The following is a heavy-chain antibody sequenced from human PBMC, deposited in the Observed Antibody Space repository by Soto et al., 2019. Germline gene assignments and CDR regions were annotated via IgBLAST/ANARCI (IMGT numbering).Heavy chain of an antibody. Sequence: QVQLVESGGGVVQPGRSLRLSCAASGFTFSNYGMHWVRRAPGKGLEWVAFISHDGSNEYYAVSVKGRFTISRDNSKKTLYLQMNSLRAEDTALYYCAKRGASPGVDYWGQGNLVTVSS. CDR3: AKRGASPGVDY. J-gene: IGHJ4*02. V-gene: IGHV3-30*18. CDR2: ISHDGSNE. CDR1: GFTFSNYG. D-gene: IGHD6-13*01.